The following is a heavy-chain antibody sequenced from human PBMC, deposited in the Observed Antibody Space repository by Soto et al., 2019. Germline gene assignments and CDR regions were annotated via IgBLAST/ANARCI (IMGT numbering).Heavy chain of an antibody. V-gene: IGHV1-46*01. CDR2: INPTGGST. Sequence: ASVKVSCKAAGYTFTTYYMHWVLQAPLQGLEWMGIINPTGGSTSYAQKFQGRGTMTRDTSTSTVYMELSSLRSEDTAVYYCARALTMSGYPYHFDYWGQGTLVTVSS. D-gene: IGHD3-3*01. CDR3: ARALTMSGYPYHFDY. CDR1: GYTFTTYY. J-gene: IGHJ4*02.